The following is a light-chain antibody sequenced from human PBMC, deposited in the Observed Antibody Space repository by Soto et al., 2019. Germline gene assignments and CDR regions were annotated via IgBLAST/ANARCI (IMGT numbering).Light chain of an antibody. CDR1: QSLLHTNGKKY. CDR2: LGS. CDR3: MQALQTPIT. J-gene: IGKJ5*01. V-gene: IGKV2-28*01. Sequence: DIVMTHSPLSLPFTPGEPASISCRSSQSLLHTNGKKYMDWYLQKPGQSPQLLIYLGSNRASGVPDRFSGSGSGTDFSLKISRVEAEDVGVYYCMQALQTPITFGQGTRLEIK.